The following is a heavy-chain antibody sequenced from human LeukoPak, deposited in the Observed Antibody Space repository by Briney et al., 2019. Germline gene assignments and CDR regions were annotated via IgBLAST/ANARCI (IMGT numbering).Heavy chain of an antibody. D-gene: IGHD3-10*01. J-gene: IGHJ3*02. Sequence: GGSLRVSCEASGFSISGYWMSWVRQAPGKGLEWVANIKPDGSEQHFVDSLKGRFTVSRDNARNSLYVQINSLRGEDTAVYYCARITQAAFDIWGQGTMVTVSS. CDR2: IKPDGSEQ. CDR1: GFSISGYW. CDR3: ARITQAAFDI. V-gene: IGHV3-7*04.